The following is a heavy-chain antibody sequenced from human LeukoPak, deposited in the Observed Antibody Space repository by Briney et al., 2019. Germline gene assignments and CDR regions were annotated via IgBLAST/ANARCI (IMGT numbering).Heavy chain of an antibody. Sequence: PSETLSLTCTVSGGSVSSYYWSWIRQPPGKGLDWIGYIYYTGSTKYNPSLKSRVTISVDTSKNQFSLELGSVTAADTAVYYCARVVVHGHSDYWGQGILVTVSS. J-gene: IGHJ4*02. D-gene: IGHD2-2*01. V-gene: IGHV4-59*02. CDR2: IYYTGST. CDR3: ARVVVHGHSDY. CDR1: GGSVSSYY.